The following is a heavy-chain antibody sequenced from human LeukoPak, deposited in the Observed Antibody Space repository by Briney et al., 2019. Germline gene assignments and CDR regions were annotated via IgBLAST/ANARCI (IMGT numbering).Heavy chain of an antibody. CDR3: ARGCSSTSCYKGWFDP. D-gene: IGHD2-2*02. Sequence: PGGSLRLSCAASGITFSSYSMNWVRQAPGKGLEWVSSISSSSSYIYYADSVKGRFTISRDNAKNSLYLQMNSLRAEDTAVYYCARGCSSTSCYKGWFDPWGQGTLVTVSS. CDR2: ISSSSSYI. V-gene: IGHV3-21*01. J-gene: IGHJ5*02. CDR1: GITFSSYS.